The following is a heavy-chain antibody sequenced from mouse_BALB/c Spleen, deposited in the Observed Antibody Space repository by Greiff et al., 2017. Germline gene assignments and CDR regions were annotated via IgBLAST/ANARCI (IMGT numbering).Heavy chain of an antibody. CDR3: ARGGLWSLPYYAMDY. CDR2: INPSNGGT. CDR1: GYTFTSYY. D-gene: IGHD1-1*02. J-gene: IGHJ4*01. V-gene: IGHV1S81*02. Sequence: VHLVESGAELVKPGASVKLSCKASGYTFTSYYMYWVKQRPGQGLEWIGEINPSNGGTNFNQKFKDKTTLTADKSSSTAYMQLSSLTSEDSAVYYCARGGLWSLPYYAMDYWGQGTSVTVSS.